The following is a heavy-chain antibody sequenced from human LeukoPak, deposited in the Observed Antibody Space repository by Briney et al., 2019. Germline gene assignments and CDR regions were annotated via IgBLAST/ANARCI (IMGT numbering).Heavy chain of an antibody. CDR1: SGSISSYY. V-gene: IGHV4-4*07. CDR3: ARAGSSSLSGWFDP. Sequence: PSETLSLTCTVSSGSISSYYWSWIRQPAGKGLEWIGRIYTSGSTNYNPSLKSRVTMSVDTSKNQFSLKLSSVTAADTAVYYCARAGSSSLSGWFDPWGQGTLVTVSS. CDR2: IYTSGST. J-gene: IGHJ5*02. D-gene: IGHD6-13*01.